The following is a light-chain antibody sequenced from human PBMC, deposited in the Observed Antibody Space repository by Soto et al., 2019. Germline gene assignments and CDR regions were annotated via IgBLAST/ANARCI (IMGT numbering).Light chain of an antibody. CDR1: QSVSSSY. V-gene: IGKV3-20*01. CDR2: GAS. J-gene: IGKJ4*01. Sequence: EIVLTQSPGTLSLSPGERATLSCRASQSVSSSYLAWYQQKPGQAPRLLIYGASSRATGIPDRFSGSGSGTDFTLTISRLEPEDFAVYYCQQYYSPPLGFGGGTKVELK. CDR3: QQYYSPPLG.